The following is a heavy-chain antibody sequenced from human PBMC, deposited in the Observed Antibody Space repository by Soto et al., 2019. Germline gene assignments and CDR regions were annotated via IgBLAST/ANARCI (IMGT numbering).Heavy chain of an antibody. CDR1: GFTFSSYS. Sequence: GGSLRLSCAASGFTFSSYSMNWVRQAPGKGLEWVSSISSSSSYIYYADSVKGRFTISRDNAKNSLYLQMNSLRAEDTAVYYCARVVAVAGVPYYFDYWGQGTLVTVSS. V-gene: IGHV3-21*01. J-gene: IGHJ4*02. D-gene: IGHD6-19*01. CDR3: ARVVAVAGVPYYFDY. CDR2: ISSSSSYI.